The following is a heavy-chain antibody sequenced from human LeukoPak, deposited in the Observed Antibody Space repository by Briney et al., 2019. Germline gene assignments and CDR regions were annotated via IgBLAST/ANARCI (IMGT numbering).Heavy chain of an antibody. V-gene: IGHV1-69*04. CDR2: IIPFLNVT. Sequence: GASVKVSCKASGNTLGSYAISWVRQAPGQGLEWMGRIIPFLNVTNYAQKFQGRVTITADKSMRTSYMDLSSLRSEDTAIYYCARGVGPQGDYWGQGTLVTVSS. CDR3: ARGVGPQGDY. CDR1: GNTLGSYA. D-gene: IGHD1-26*01. J-gene: IGHJ4*02.